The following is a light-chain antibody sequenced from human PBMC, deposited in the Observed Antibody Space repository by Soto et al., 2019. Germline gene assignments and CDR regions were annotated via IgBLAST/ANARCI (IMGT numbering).Light chain of an antibody. V-gene: IGLV2-14*01. CDR2: EVS. J-gene: IGLJ2*01. CDR3: TSYRGSSTLV. Sequence: QSALTQPASVSGSPGQSITISCTGTSRDVGGYKYVSWYQQHPGKAPKLIIYEVSNRPSGVSNRFSGSKSGNTASLTISGLQAEDEADYYCTSYRGSSTLVFGGGTKVTVL. CDR1: SRDVGGYKY.